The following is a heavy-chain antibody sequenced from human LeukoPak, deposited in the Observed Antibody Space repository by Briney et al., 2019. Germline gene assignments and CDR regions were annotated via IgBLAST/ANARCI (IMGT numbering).Heavy chain of an antibody. D-gene: IGHD2-21*01. J-gene: IGHJ4*02. CDR3: AREFSVVGNFDY. Sequence: PGGSLRLSCADSGFLFSDFIDHTMVWVRQAPGKGLEWVSYISSSSTSISYADSVRGRFSTSRDNAQRSLYLHMNSLRDEDTAVYYCAREFSVVGNFDYWGQGTLVIVSS. CDR2: ISSSSTSI. V-gene: IGHV3-21*01. CDR1: GFLFSDFIDHT.